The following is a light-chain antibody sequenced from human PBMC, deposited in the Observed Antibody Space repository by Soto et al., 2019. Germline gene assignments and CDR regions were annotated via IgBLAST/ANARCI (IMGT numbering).Light chain of an antibody. CDR3: QQYGSSTYT. CDR1: QSISSSY. CDR2: GTF. J-gene: IGKJ2*01. Sequence: EIVLTQSPGTLSLSPGERATLSCRASQSISSSYLAWYQQKPGQAPRLLIYGTFNRATGIPDRFSGSGSGTDFTLTISRLEPEDFAVYFCQQYGSSTYTFGQGTKLEI. V-gene: IGKV3-20*01.